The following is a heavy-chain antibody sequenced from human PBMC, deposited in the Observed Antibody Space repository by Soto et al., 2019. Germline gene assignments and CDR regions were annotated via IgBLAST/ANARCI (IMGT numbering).Heavy chain of an antibody. CDR3: ASGGGSYDSSGYYVY. J-gene: IGHJ4*02. Sequence: ASVKVPCKASGYTFTSYGISWVRQAPGQGLEWMGWISAYNGNTNYAQKLQGRVTMTTDTSTSTAYMELRSLRSDDTAVYYCASGGGSYDSSGYYVYWGQGTLVTVSS. CDR1: GYTFTSYG. V-gene: IGHV1-18*04. D-gene: IGHD3-22*01. CDR2: ISAYNGNT.